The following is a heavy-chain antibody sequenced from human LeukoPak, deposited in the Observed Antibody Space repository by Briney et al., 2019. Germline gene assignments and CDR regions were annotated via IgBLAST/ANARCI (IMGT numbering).Heavy chain of an antibody. V-gene: IGHV1-69*04. J-gene: IGHJ6*03. CDR2: IIPIFGGT. CDR1: GGTFSYYA. Sequence: ASVKVSCKASGGTFSYYAITWVRQAPGQGLEWMGRIIPIFGGTNYAQKFQGRITITADNSTTTAFMELSNLRSEDTALYYCAKADYAYFYMDVWGTGTTVSVSS. D-gene: IGHD3-16*01. CDR3: AKADYAYFYMDV.